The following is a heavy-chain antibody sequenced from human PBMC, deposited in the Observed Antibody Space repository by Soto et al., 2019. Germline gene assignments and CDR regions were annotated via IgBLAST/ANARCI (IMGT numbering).Heavy chain of an antibody. J-gene: IGHJ6*02. D-gene: IGHD2-2*01. Sequence: QVQLVQSGAEVKKPGSSVKVSCKASGGTFSSYAISWVRQAPGQGLEWMGGIIPIFGTANYAQKFQGGVTITADESTSTAYMELSSLRSEDTAVYYCARVGCSSTSCYQYYYYYGMDVWGQGTTVTVSS. CDR3: ARVGCSSTSCYQYYYYYGMDV. CDR1: GGTFSSYA. CDR2: IIPIFGTA. V-gene: IGHV1-69*01.